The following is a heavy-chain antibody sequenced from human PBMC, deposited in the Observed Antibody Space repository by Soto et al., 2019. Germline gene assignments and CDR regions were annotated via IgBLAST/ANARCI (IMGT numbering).Heavy chain of an antibody. CDR3: ARGTVTTAPYYYYGMDV. J-gene: IGHJ6*02. CDR2: IIPIFGTA. Sequence: QVQLVQSGAEVKKPGSSVKVSCKASGGTFSSYAISWVRQAPGQGLEWIGGIIPIFGTANYAQKFQGRVTITADESTSTAYMELSSLRSEDTAVYYCARGTVTTAPYYYYGMDVWGQGTTVTVSS. V-gene: IGHV1-69*01. CDR1: GGTFSSYA. D-gene: IGHD4-17*01.